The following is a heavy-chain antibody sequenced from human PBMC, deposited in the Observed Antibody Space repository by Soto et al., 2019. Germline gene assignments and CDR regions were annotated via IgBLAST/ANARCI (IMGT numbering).Heavy chain of an antibody. Sequence: XGSLRLSCAASGFTFKTYGMHWVRQAPGKGLEWVAVISFGGTDKYYADSVKGRFSISRDNSKSTLYLQMNNLTADDTAVYYCAREKRLREGYFYAMDVWGQGTTVTVSS. CDR1: GFTFKTYG. V-gene: IGHV3-30*03. CDR3: AREKRLREGYFYAMDV. CDR2: ISFGGTDK. J-gene: IGHJ6*02. D-gene: IGHD6-25*01.